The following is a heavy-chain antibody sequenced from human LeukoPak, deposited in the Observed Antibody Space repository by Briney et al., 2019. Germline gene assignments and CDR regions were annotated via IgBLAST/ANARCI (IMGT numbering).Heavy chain of an antibody. J-gene: IGHJ4*02. CDR1: GFTFSSYW. D-gene: IGHD5-12*01. CDR2: INSDGSTI. Sequence: GGSLRLSCAASGFTFSSYWTHWVRQAPGKGLVWVSRINSDGSTINYADSVKGRFTISRDKARNTLYLQMNGLRAEDTAVYYCVRGGSGYGNFDSWGQGTLVTVSS. V-gene: IGHV3-74*01. CDR3: VRGGSGYGNFDS.